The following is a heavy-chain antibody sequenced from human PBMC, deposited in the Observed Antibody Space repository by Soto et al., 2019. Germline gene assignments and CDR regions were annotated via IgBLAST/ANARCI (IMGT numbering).Heavy chain of an antibody. CDR1: GYTFTSHG. D-gene: IGHD1-26*01. Sequence: QVQLVQSGAEVKNPGASVKVSCKASGYTFTSHGISWVRQAPGQGLEWMAWISADNGDTNYAQKVLGRVTVTTDTSTSTAYMEVRSLRTEDTAVYYCARIVRGSNFDYYYYMDVWCKGTTVTVSS. J-gene: IGHJ6*03. CDR3: ARIVRGSNFDYYYYMDV. CDR2: ISADNGDT. V-gene: IGHV1-18*01.